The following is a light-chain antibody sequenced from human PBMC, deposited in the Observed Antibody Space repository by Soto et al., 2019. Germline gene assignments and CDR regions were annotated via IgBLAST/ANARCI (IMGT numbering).Light chain of an antibody. V-gene: IGLV2-14*03. CDR1: SSDVGGYNY. CDR3: SSYSSTSTLL. CDR2: DVS. Sequence: QFALTQAASGSGSPGQSITISCTGSSSDVGGYNYVSWYQQHPGKAPKLMIYDVSNRPSGISNRFSGSKSGNTASLTISGLQPEDEADYYCSSYSSTSTLLFGGGTKLTVL. J-gene: IGLJ3*02.